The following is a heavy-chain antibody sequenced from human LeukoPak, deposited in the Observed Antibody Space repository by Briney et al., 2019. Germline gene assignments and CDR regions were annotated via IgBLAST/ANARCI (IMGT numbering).Heavy chain of an antibody. V-gene: IGHV5-51*01. D-gene: IGHD3-22*01. CDR1: GYIFTTYW. Sequence: GESLKISCKGFGYIFTTYWIGWVRQMPGKGLEWMGVIYPGDSDTRYSPSFQGQVTISADKSISTAYLQWSSLKASDTAMYYCARRYYDCSGYYSGVRAFDIWGQGTMVTVSS. J-gene: IGHJ3*02. CDR2: IYPGDSDT. CDR3: ARRYYDCSGYYSGVRAFDI.